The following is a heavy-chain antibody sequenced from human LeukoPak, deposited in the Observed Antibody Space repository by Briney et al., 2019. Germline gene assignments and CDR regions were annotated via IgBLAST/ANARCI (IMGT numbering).Heavy chain of an antibody. CDR1: GGSISSYY. CDR2: IYYSWST. V-gene: IGHV4-59*12. D-gene: IGHD2-2*01. Sequence: SETLSLTCTVSGGSISSYYWSWIRKPPGKGLEWIGYIYYSWSTNYNPSLKSRVTISVDSSKNQFSLKLNSVTPEDTAVYYCARLYCSSTSCTPYTYYYMDVWGKGTTVTVSS. J-gene: IGHJ6*03. CDR3: ARLYCSSTSCTPYTYYYMDV.